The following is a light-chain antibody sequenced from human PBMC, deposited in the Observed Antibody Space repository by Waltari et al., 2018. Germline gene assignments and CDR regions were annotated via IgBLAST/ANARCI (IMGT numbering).Light chain of an antibody. CDR2: EGN. Sequence: QSALTQPASVPGSPGQSITISCPGTRLAVGWYNLFSSFQPSPGKPPKLMIYEGNTRPSGVSHRFSGSKSGNTASLTISGLQAEDEADYYCCSYAGGSTPWVFGGGTKLTVL. J-gene: IGLJ3*02. CDR3: CSYAGGSTPWV. V-gene: IGLV2-23*01. CDR1: RLAVGWYNL.